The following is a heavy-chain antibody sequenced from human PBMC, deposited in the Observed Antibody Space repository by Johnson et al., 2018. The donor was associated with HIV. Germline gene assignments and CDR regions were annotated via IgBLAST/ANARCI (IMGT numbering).Heavy chain of an antibody. CDR3: AKDGPYSSGIDAFDI. CDR2: IRDDGSNK. J-gene: IGHJ3*02. Sequence: QVQLVESGGGVVQTGGSRRLSCAASGFTFSTYGMHWVRQAPGKGLEWVAFIRDDGSNKHYIESVKGRFTISRDNSKNTLYLQMNSLRGEDTAVYYGAKDGPYSSGIDAFDIWGQGTMVTVSS. CDR1: GFTFSTYG. D-gene: IGHD6-19*01. V-gene: IGHV3-30*02.